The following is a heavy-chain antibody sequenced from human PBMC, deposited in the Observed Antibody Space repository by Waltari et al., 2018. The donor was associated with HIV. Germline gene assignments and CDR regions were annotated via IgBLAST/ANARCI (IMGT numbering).Heavy chain of an antibody. D-gene: IGHD3-10*01. CDR2: VQQSGRA. Sequence: QLVLQESGPGLVRPSETLSLTCSVSGYSIGHGYYWGWTRQPPGEGLEWMATVQQSGRAYNSPPLKSRIAISMDTSTNQFTLKITSVTAADTAVYYCARMDYGSGTPPLDIYVMDVWGQGTTVTVSS. J-gene: IGHJ6*02. CDR1: GYSIGHGYY. V-gene: IGHV4-38-2*01. CDR3: ARMDYGSGTPPLDIYVMDV.